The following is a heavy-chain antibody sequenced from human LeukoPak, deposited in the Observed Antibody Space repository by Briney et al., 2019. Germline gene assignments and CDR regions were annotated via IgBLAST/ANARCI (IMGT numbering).Heavy chain of an antibody. V-gene: IGHV4-34*01. CDR1: GGSFSGYY. D-gene: IGHD3-10*01. Sequence: SETLPLTCAVYGGSFSGYYWSWIRQPPGKGLEWVGEINHSGSTNYNPSLKSRVTISVDTSKNQFSLKLSSVTAADTAVYYCARGRVTMVRGVIKNYYGMDVWGQGTTVTVSS. CDR3: ARGRVTMVRGVIKNYYGMDV. CDR2: INHSGST. J-gene: IGHJ6*02.